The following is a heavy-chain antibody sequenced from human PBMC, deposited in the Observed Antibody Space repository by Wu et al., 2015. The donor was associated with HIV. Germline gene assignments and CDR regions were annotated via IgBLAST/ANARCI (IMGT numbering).Heavy chain of an antibody. CDR2: IIPVFGTA. J-gene: IGHJ5*02. V-gene: IGHV1-69*13. D-gene: IGHD3-16*02. Sequence: QVQLVQSGAEVKKPGSSVKVSCKASGGTFTTSAIIWVRQAPAQGLEWMGRIIPVFGTANYAQRFQGRVTITADESTSTAYMELSSLRSEDTAVYYCARVVVVPEEDNYFDPWGQGTLVTVSS. CDR3: ARVVVVPEEDNYFDP. CDR1: GGTFTTSA.